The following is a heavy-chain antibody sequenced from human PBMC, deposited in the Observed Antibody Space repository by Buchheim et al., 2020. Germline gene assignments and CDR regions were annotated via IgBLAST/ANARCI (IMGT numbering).Heavy chain of an antibody. CDR1: GFTFSSYA. Sequence: EVQLLESGGGLVQPGGSLRLSCAASGFTFSSYAMSWVRQAPGKGLEWVSAISGSGGSTYYADSVKGRFTISRDNSKNTLYLQMNSLRAEDTAVYYCAKAQKDAYTYYYDSSGYPTALFDYWGQGTL. J-gene: IGHJ4*02. D-gene: IGHD3-22*01. V-gene: IGHV3-23*01. CDR3: AKAQKDAYTYYYDSSGYPTALFDY. CDR2: ISGSGGST.